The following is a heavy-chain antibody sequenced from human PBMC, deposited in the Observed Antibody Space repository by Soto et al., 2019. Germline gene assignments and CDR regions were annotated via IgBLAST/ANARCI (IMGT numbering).Heavy chain of an antibody. V-gene: IGHV3-23*01. Sequence: PWGSLRLSCAASGFTFSNYGMSWVRQAPGKGLEWVSVMSGSGDDAYYAASVKGRFTISRDNSKNMLYLQMNSLRAEDTAVYFCAKKVTIYAVDPADYWGQGTQVTVSS. CDR3: AKKVTIYAVDPADY. D-gene: IGHD3-3*01. CDR2: MSGSGDDA. CDR1: GFTFSNYG. J-gene: IGHJ4*02.